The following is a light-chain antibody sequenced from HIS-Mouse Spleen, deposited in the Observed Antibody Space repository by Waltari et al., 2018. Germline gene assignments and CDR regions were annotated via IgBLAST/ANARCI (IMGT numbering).Light chain of an antibody. V-gene: IGLV2-11*01. CDR2: DVS. CDR3: CSYAGSYTWV. Sequence: QSALTQPRSVSGSPGQSVTISCTGTSSDVGGYHFVSLYQQHPVKAPKLMIYDVSKRPSGVPDRFSGSKSGNTASLTISGLQAEDEADYYCCSYAGSYTWVFGGGTKLTVL. CDR1: SSDVGGYHF. J-gene: IGLJ3*02.